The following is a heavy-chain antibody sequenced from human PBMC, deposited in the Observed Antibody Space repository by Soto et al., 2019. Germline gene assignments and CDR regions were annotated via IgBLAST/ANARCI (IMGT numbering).Heavy chain of an antibody. J-gene: IGHJ5*02. Sequence: QVQLVQSGAEVKKPGASVKVSCKASGNTFTNYDINWVRQATGQGLEYLGWMNPNSGDTAYVQKFQGRVTMTWDTSITTAYMELRSLRSEDTAVYFCARGVKYGAYSRWFDPWGQGTLVTASS. CDR2: MNPNSGDT. CDR1: GNTFTNYD. CDR3: ARGVKYGAYSRWFDP. V-gene: IGHV1-8*01. D-gene: IGHD4-17*01.